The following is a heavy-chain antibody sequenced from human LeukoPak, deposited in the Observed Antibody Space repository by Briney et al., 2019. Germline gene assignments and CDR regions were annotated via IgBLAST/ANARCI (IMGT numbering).Heavy chain of an antibody. V-gene: IGHV1-46*01. D-gene: IGHD2-8*01. CDR3: ARDMLAVPSNWFDP. J-gene: IGHJ5*02. Sequence: ASVKVSCKASGYTFTSYYIHWVRQAPGQGLEWMGVINPSGGGTSYTQKFQGRVTMTRDTSTSTVYMDLRSLRSEDTAVYFCARDMLAVPSNWFDPWGQGTLVTVSS. CDR2: INPSGGGT. CDR1: GYTFTSYY.